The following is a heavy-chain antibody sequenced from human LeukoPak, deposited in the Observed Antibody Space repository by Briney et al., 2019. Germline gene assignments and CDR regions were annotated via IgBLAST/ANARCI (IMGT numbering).Heavy chain of an antibody. V-gene: IGHV3-53*01. D-gene: IGHD4-11*01. Sequence: PGGSLRLSCAASGFTVSSNYMSWVRQAPGKGLEWVSVTYSGGSTYYADSVKGRFTISRDNSKNTLYLQMNSLRAEDTAVYYCARTVTTYFEWRYFDYWGQGTLVTVSS. CDR3: ARTVTTYFEWRYFDY. J-gene: IGHJ4*02. CDR2: TYSGGST. CDR1: GFTVSSNY.